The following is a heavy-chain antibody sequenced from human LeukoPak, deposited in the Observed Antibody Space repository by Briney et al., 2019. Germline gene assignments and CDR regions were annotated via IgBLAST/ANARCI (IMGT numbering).Heavy chain of an antibody. Sequence: PSETLSLTCTVSGGSISSYYWSWIRQPPGKGLEWIGYIYYSGSTNYNPSLKSRVTISVDTSENQFSLKLSSVTAADTAVYYCARGPGGIAAASYYFDYWGQGTLVTVSS. V-gene: IGHV4-59*01. J-gene: IGHJ4*02. CDR3: ARGPGGIAAASYYFDY. D-gene: IGHD6-13*01. CDR2: IYYSGST. CDR1: GGSISSYY.